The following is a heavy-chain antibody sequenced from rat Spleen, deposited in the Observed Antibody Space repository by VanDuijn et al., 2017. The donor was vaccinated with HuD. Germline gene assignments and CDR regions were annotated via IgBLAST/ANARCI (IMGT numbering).Heavy chain of an antibody. D-gene: IGHD4-3*01. Sequence: EVQLVESGGGLVQPGRSLKLSCAASGFTFSSFPMAWVRQAPKKGLEWVASISTGGGNTYYRDSVKGRFTISRENAENTVYLQMNSLSSEDSATYYCAVSGYGYWGQGVMVTVSS. CDR3: AVSGYGY. CDR1: GFTFSSFP. V-gene: IGHV5S13*01. J-gene: IGHJ2*01. CDR2: ISTGGGNT.